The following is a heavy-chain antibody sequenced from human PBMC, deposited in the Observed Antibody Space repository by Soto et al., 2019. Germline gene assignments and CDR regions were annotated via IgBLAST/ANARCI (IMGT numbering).Heavy chain of an antibody. CDR3: ARPSSSWNYYYYGMDV. J-gene: IGHJ6*02. CDR1: GYSFTSYW. D-gene: IGHD6-13*01. CDR2: IDPSDSYT. Sequence: GESLKISCKGSGYSFTSYWISWVRQMPGKGLEWMGRIDPSDSYTNYSPSFQGHVTISADKSISTAYLQWSSLKASDTAMYYCARPSSSWNYYYYGMDVWGQGTTVTVSS. V-gene: IGHV5-10-1*01.